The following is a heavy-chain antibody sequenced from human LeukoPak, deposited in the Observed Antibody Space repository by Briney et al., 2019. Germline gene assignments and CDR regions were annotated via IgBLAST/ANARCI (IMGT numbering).Heavy chain of an antibody. J-gene: IGHJ4*02. V-gene: IGHV3-21*01. CDR3: ARDRGYRRTDSGDYPVFDL. D-gene: IGHD2-21*02. CDR2: ISGSSNYI. Sequence: GGSLRLSCAASGFTFSDYTMNWVRLAPGMGLEWVSSISGSSNYIYYADSVKGRFTISRGNAKNSLYLQMNSLRVEDTAVYYCARDRGYRRTDSGDYPVFDLWGQGTLVTVSS. CDR1: GFTFSDYT.